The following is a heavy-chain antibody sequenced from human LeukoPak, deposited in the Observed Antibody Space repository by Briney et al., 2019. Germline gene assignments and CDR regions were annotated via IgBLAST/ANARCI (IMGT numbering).Heavy chain of an antibody. CDR3: ASEGITVTTPPYYFDY. Sequence: GGSLRLSCAASGFTFSSYWMHWVRQVPGKGLVWVSRINSDGSSTSYADSVKGRFTISRDNAKNTLYLQMNSLRAEDTAVYYCASEGITVTTPPYYFDYWGQGTLVTVSS. V-gene: IGHV3-74*01. CDR2: INSDGSST. CDR1: GFTFSSYW. D-gene: IGHD4-17*01. J-gene: IGHJ4*02.